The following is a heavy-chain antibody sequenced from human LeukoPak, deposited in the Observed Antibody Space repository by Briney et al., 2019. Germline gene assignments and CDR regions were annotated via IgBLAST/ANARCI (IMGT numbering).Heavy chain of an antibody. CDR2: IYTSGST. Sequence: SQTLSLTCAVSGGSISSGGYSWSWIRQPAGKGLEWIGRIYTSGSTNYNPSLKSRVTISVDTSKNQFSLKLSSVTAAGTAVYYCAGGYCSSTSCSPGDYWGQGTLVTVSS. CDR1: GGSISSGGYS. CDR3: AGGYCSSTSCSPGDY. J-gene: IGHJ4*02. D-gene: IGHD2-2*01. V-gene: IGHV4-61*02.